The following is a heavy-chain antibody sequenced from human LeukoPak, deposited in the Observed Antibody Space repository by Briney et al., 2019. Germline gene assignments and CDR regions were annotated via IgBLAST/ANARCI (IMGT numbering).Heavy chain of an antibody. Sequence: PSETLSLTCAVSGYSITSDHYWGWVRQPPGKGLEWIGTISHSGSTYYTPSLKSRVTISVDTSKNQFSLNLNSLTAADTAVYYCARGGPGYYDTSGAPFDYWGQGILVTVSS. CDR3: ARGGPGYYDTSGAPFDY. CDR2: ISHSGST. CDR1: GYSITSDHY. J-gene: IGHJ4*02. D-gene: IGHD3-22*01. V-gene: IGHV4-38-2*01.